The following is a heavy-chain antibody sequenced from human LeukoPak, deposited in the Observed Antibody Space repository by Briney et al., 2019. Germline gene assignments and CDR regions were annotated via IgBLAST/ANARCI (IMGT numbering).Heavy chain of an antibody. CDR3: ARGGDYGSGSYYLS. Sequence: PGGSLRLSCAASGFTFSTYGMHWVRQAPGKGLEWVAFIRYDGSNKYHADSVKGRFTISRDNAKNTLYLQMNSLRAEDTAVYYCARGGDYGSGSYYLSWGQGTLVTVSS. CDR1: GFTFSTYG. J-gene: IGHJ4*02. V-gene: IGHV3-30*02. D-gene: IGHD3-10*01. CDR2: IRYDGSNK.